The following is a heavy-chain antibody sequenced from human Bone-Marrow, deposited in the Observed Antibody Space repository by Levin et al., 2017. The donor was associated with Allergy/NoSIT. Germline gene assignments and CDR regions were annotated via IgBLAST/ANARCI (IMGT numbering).Heavy chain of an antibody. Sequence: PGGSLRLSCAASGLTFSMYSMNWVRQAPGKGLEWVSYISSSSTTIYYADSVKGRFTLSRDNAKNSLYLQMNSLRDDDTAVYYCARGDFFRPYYYYGMDVWGQGTTVTVSS. CDR2: ISSSSTTI. V-gene: IGHV3-48*02. CDR1: GLTFSMYS. D-gene: IGHD3-3*01. CDR3: ARGDFFRPYYYYGMDV. J-gene: IGHJ6*02.